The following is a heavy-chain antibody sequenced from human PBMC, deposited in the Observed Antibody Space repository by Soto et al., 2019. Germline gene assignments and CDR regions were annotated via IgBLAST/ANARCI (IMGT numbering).Heavy chain of an antibody. Sequence: LGGSLRLSCAASGFTFSNAWMSWVRQAPGKGLEWVGRIKSKTDGGTTDYAAPVKGRFTISRDDSKNTLYLQMNSLKTEDTAVYYCTTEHPRGCSSTSCAIDYWGQGTLVTVSS. CDR3: TTEHPRGCSSTSCAIDY. CDR1: GFTFSNAW. J-gene: IGHJ4*02. V-gene: IGHV3-15*01. CDR2: IKSKTDGGTT. D-gene: IGHD2-2*01.